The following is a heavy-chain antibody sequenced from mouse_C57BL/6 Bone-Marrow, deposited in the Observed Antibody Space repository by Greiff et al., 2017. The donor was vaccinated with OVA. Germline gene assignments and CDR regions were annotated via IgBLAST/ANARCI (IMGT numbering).Heavy chain of an antibody. Sequence: DVKLQESGPELVKPGASVKMSCTASGYNFNDYNMHWVKQSHGKSLEWIGYINPNNGGTRYNQKFQGKATLTANKSSSTAYMELRSLTSEDSAVYYCVKGYAMDYWGQGTSVTVSS. CDR3: VKGYAMDY. J-gene: IGHJ4*01. CDR2: INPNNGGT. CDR1: GYNFNDYN. D-gene: IGHD1-3*01. V-gene: IGHV1-22*01.